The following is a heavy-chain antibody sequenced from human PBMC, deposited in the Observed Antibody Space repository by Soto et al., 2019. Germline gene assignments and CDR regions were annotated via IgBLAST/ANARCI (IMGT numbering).Heavy chain of an antibody. CDR3: AKGDIVVVPAAIRASYYYGMDV. CDR2: ISGSGGST. V-gene: IGHV3-23*01. J-gene: IGHJ6*02. CDR1: GFTFSSYA. D-gene: IGHD2-2*01. Sequence: GGSLRLSCAASGFTFSSYAMSWVRQAPGKGLEWVSAISGSGGSTYYADSVKGRFTISRDNSKNTLYLQMNSLRAEDTAVYYCAKGDIVVVPAAIRASYYYGMDVWGQGTTVTRSS.